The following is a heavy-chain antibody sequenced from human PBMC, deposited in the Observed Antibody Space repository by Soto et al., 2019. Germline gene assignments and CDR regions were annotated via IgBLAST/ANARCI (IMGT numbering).Heavy chain of an antibody. CDR1: GFSLSTSGVG. CDR2: IYWDDDK. Sequence: QITLKESGPTLVKPTQTLTLTCTFSGFSLSTSGVGVGWIRQPPGKALEWLALIYWDDDKRYSPSLKSRLTSTKDTSKNQVVLTMTNMDPVDTATYYCALRALAAAEAWFDPWGQGTLVTVSS. V-gene: IGHV2-5*02. D-gene: IGHD6-13*01. J-gene: IGHJ5*02. CDR3: ALRALAAAEAWFDP.